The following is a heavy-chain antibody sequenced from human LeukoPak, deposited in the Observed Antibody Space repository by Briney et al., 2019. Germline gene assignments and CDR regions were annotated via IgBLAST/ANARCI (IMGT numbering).Heavy chain of an antibody. Sequence: GGSLRLSCAASGFTFSNYAMSWVRQAPGKGLEWVSSISSSSSYIYYADSVKGRFTISRDNAKNSLYLQMNSLRAEDTAVYYCARGSRHGYYFDYWGQGTLVTVSS. CDR3: ARGSRHGYYFDY. V-gene: IGHV3-21*01. CDR1: GFTFSNYA. CDR2: ISSSSSYI. J-gene: IGHJ4*02.